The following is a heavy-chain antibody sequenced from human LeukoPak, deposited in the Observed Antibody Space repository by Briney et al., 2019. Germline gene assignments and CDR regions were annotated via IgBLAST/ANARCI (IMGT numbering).Heavy chain of an antibody. CDR3: TIDGSPTRTSKWFGYFDY. V-gene: IGHV3-48*01. CDR1: EFTFSTYS. J-gene: IGHJ4*02. D-gene: IGHD3-10*01. CDR2: ISGSSSSSDGGAM. Sequence: GGSLRLSCTASEFTFSTYSMNWVRQAPGRGLEWVSYISGSSSSSDGGAMQYADSVKGRFTISRDNDKNSLYLQMNSLKAEDTAVYYCTIDGSPTRTSKWFGYFDYWGQGTLVTVSS.